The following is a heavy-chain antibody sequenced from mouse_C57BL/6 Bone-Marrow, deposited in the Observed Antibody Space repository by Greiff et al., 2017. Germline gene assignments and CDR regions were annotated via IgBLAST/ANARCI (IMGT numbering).Heavy chain of an antibody. CDR1: GFTFSSYG. J-gene: IGHJ4*01. V-gene: IGHV5-6*01. CDR2: ISSGGSYT. Sequence: EVMLVESGGDLVKPGGSLKLSCAASGFTFSSYGMSWVRQTPDKRLEWVATISSGGSYTYYPDSVKGRFTISRDNAKNTLYLQMSSLKSEDTAMYYCAREIKESYYAMDYWGQGTSVTVSS. CDR3: AREIKESYYAMDY. D-gene: IGHD2-4*01.